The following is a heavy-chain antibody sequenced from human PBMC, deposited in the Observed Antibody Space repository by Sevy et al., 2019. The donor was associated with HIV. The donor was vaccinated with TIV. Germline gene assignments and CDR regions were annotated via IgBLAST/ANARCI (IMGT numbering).Heavy chain of an antibody. Sequence: GGSLRLSCAASGFTFSSYWMSWVRQAPGKGLEWVANIKQDGSEKYYVDAVKGRFTISRDNAKNSLYLQMNSLRAEDRAGYDGAGGYLGAQGPSHFDYWGQGTLVTVSS. D-gene: IGHD1-26*01. CDR2: IKQDGSEK. V-gene: IGHV3-7*01. J-gene: IGHJ4*02. CDR1: GFTFSSYW. CDR3: AGGYLGAQGPSHFDY.